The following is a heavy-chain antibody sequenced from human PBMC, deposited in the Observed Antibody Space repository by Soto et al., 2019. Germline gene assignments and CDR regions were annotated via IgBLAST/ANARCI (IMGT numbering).Heavy chain of an antibody. J-gene: IGHJ4*02. CDR3: ARSSSYFDY. Sequence: GGSLRLSCAASGFSFSNYGMHWVRQAPGKGLEWVALIWYDGSNKYYADSVKGRFTISRDNSKNTLYLQMDSLRAEDTAVYYCARSSSYFDYWGQGTLVTVSS. D-gene: IGHD6-19*01. CDR2: IWYDGSNK. CDR1: GFSFSNYG. V-gene: IGHV3-33*01.